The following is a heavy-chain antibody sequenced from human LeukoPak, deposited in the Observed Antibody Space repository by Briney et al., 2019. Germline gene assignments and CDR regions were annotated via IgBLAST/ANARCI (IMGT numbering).Heavy chain of an antibody. CDR3: AKRGVVIRGLLVIGYHQEAYHYDF. J-gene: IGHJ4*02. CDR2: ISERGGST. D-gene: IGHD3-10*01. CDR1: GISLSNYA. V-gene: IGHV3-23*01. Sequence: GGSRRLSCVVSGISLSNYAMTSVRQAPGKGLEWVSYISERGGSTTYADSVKGRFTISRDTSLNTLYLQMNNLRAEDTAVYFCAKRGVVIRGLLVIGYHQEAYHYDFWGQGVLVTVSS.